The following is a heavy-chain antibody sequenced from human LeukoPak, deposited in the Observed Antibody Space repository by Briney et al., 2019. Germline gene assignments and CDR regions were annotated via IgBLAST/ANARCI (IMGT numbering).Heavy chain of an antibody. J-gene: IGHJ4*02. CDR3: TRAGYGDSRTLDY. D-gene: IGHD4-17*01. CDR1: GGSISSYY. V-gene: IGHV4-4*07. CDR2: IFTSGTT. Sequence: SETLSLTCTVSGGSISSYYWSWIRQPAELGLEWIGHIFTSGTTYYNPSLKSRVTMSIDTSKNQFSLKLSSVTAADTAVYYCTRAGYGDSRTLDYWGQGTLVTVSS.